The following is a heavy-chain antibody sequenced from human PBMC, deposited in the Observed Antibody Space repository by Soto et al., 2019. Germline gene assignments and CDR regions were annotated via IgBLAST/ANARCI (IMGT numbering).Heavy chain of an antibody. CDR1: GFTFSNAW. J-gene: IGHJ6*03. V-gene: IGHV3-15*01. CDR3: TTDLYITGTHGLYYMDV. D-gene: IGHD1-7*01. CDR2: IKSKTDGGTT. Sequence: PGGSLRLSCVASGFTFSNAWMSWVRQAPGKGLEWVGRIKSKTDGGTTDYAAPVKGRFTISRDDSKNTLYLQMNSLKTEDTAVYYCTTDLYITGTHGLYYMDVWGKGTTVTVSS.